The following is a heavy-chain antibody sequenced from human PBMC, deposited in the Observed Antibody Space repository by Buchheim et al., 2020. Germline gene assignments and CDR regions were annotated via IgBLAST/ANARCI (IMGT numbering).Heavy chain of an antibody. CDR1: GFTFSSYG. CDR3: ARDDGIAARLGYYYYGMDV. J-gene: IGHJ6*02. Sequence: QVQLVESGGGVVQPGRSLRLSCAASGFTFSSYGMHWVRQAPGKGLEWVAVIWYDGSNKYYADSVKGRFTISRDNSKNTLYLQMNSLRAEDTAVYYCARDDGIAARLGYYYYGMDVWGQGTT. V-gene: IGHV3-33*01. D-gene: IGHD6-6*01. CDR2: IWYDGSNK.